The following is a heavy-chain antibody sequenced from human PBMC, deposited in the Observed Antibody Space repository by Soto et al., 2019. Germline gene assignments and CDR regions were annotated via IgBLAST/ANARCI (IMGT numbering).Heavy chain of an antibody. J-gene: IGHJ4*02. CDR1: GFSLSTSGVG. CDR3: AHDRGYSYGLGYFDY. CDR2: IYWDDDK. D-gene: IGHD5-18*01. V-gene: IGHV2-5*02. Sequence: SGPTLVHPTQTLTLTCTFSGFSLSTSGVGVGWTRQPPGKALEWLALIYWDDDKRYSPSLKSRLTITKDTSKNQVVLTMTNMDPVDTATYYCAHDRGYSYGLGYFDYWGQGTLVTVSS.